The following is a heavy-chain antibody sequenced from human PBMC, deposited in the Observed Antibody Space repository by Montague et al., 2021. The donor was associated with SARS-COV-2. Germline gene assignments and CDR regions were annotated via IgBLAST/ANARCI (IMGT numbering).Heavy chain of an antibody. V-gene: IGHV4-4*07. J-gene: IGHJ6*02. CDR3: ARDRPRSYYEGSGTYTGGGYGMDV. D-gene: IGHD3-10*01. CDR2: IYYSGST. CDR1: GGSISSYY. Sequence: SETLSLTCTVSGGSISSYYWSWIRQPAGKGLEWIGRIYYSGSTNYNPSLKSRVTMSVDTSKNQFSLKLSSVTAADTALYYCARDRPRSYYEGSGTYTGGGYGMDVWGQGTTVTVSS.